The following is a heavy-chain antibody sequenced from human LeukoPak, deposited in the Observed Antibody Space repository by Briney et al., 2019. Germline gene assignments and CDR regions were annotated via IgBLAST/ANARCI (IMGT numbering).Heavy chain of an antibody. V-gene: IGHV4-34*01. CDR2: INHSGST. J-gene: IGHJ4*02. D-gene: IGHD6-13*01. CDR1: GGSFSGYY. Sequence: SETLSLTCAVYGGSFSGYYWSWIRQPPGKGLEWIGEINHSGSTSYNPSLKSRVTISVDTSKNQFSLKLSSVTAADTAVYYCATGYSSSWPFDYWGQGTLVTVSS. CDR3: ATGYSSSWPFDY.